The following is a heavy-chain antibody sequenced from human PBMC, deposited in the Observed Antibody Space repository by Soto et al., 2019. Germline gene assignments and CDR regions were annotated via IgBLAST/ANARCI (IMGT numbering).Heavy chain of an antibody. D-gene: IGHD5-12*01. CDR3: AREGNLGRWLQPLDF. CDR2: IYFNGNP. Sequence: SETLSLTCAVSGGSISSSSNYWGWIRQPPGKGLEWIGNIYFNGNPYYSPSLKSRVTISVDTSKNQFALRLISVTAADTAKYFCAREGNLGRWLQPLDFWGQGTLVTVSS. V-gene: IGHV4-39*06. CDR1: GGSISSSSNY. J-gene: IGHJ4*02.